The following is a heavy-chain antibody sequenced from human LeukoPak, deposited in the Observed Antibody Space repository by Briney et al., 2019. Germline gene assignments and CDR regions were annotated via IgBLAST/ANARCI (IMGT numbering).Heavy chain of an antibody. Sequence: SETLSLTCTVSGGSISSSSYYWGWIRQPPGKGLEWIGSIYYSGSTYYNPSLKSRVTISVDTSKNQFSLKLSSVTAADTAVYYCARDNLDVTYYYGMDVWGQGTTVTVSS. V-gene: IGHV4-39*07. CDR1: GGSISSSSYY. CDR2: IYYSGST. D-gene: IGHD3-16*01. J-gene: IGHJ6*02. CDR3: ARDNLDVTYYYGMDV.